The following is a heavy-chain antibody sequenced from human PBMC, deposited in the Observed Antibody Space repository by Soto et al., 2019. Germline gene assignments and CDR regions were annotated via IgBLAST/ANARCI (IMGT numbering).Heavy chain of an antibody. D-gene: IGHD3-22*01. CDR2: INSDGSST. J-gene: IGHJ4*02. Sequence: PGGSLRLSCAASGFNFSIYWMHWVRQAPGKGLVWVSRINSDGSSTSYADSVKGRFTFTRDNAKNTLYLQMNSLRAEDTAVYFCARDLRDSSGYYLDYWGQGSLVTVSS. V-gene: IGHV3-74*01. CDR3: ARDLRDSSGYYLDY. CDR1: GFNFSIYW.